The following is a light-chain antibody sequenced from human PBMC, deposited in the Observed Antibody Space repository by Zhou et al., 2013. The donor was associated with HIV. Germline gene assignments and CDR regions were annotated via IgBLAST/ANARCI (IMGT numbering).Light chain of an antibody. Sequence: DIQMTQSPSTLSASVGDRVTITCRASQSISSWLAWYQQKPGKAPKLLIYKASSLESGVPSRFSGSGSGTEFTLTISSLQPDDFATYYCQQYNSYSTFGPGDQAGDQT. CDR3: QQYNSYST. J-gene: IGKJ2*01. CDR2: KAS. V-gene: IGKV1-5*03. CDR1: QSISSW.